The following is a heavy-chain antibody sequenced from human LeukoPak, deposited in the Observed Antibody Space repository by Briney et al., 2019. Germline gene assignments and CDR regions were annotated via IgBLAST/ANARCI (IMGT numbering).Heavy chain of an antibody. D-gene: IGHD3-10*01. CDR2: ISGSGGST. CDR3: AKVMTRTMVRGVPPSDY. CDR1: GFTFSSYA. V-gene: IGHV3-23*01. Sequence: GGSLRLSCAASGFTFSSYAMGWVRQAPGKGLEWVSAISGSGGSTYYADSVEGRFTISRDNSKNTLYLQMNSLRAEDTAVYYCAKVMTRTMVRGVPPSDYWGQGTLVTVSS. J-gene: IGHJ4*02.